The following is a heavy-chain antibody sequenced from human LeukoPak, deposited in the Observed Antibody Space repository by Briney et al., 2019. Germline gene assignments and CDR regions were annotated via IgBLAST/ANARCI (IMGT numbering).Heavy chain of an antibody. CDR3: ARGYRSGWGSWCDP. V-gene: IGHV1-2*02. D-gene: IGHD6-19*01. J-gene: IGHJ5*02. CDR2: INPNSGGS. Sequence: SVQVSCKASGYTFTRYYMHWVRQAAGRELDRMGWINPNSGGSNYLQKLQGRVTQTSDTPISTAYVELSSLRSDDTAVYYCARGYRSGWGSWCDPWGQGTLVTVSS. CDR1: GYTFTRYY.